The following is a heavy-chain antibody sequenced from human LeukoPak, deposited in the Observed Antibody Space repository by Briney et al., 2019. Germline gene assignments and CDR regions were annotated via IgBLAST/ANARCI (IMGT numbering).Heavy chain of an antibody. J-gene: IGHJ4*02. V-gene: IGHV1-18*01. D-gene: IGHD3-3*01. CDR2: ISAYNGNT. Sequence: GASVEVSCKASGYTFTSYGISWVRQAPGQGLEWMGWISAYNGNTNYAQKLQGRVTMTTDTSTSTAYMELRSLRSDDTAVYYCARDLRFLEWLSYFDYWGQGTLVTVSS. CDR1: GYTFTSYG. CDR3: ARDLRFLEWLSYFDY.